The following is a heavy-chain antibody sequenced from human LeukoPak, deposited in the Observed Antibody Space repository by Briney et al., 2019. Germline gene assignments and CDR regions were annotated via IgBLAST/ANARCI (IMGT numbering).Heavy chain of an antibody. CDR3: ARVGVDTAMVTYYYFDY. V-gene: IGHV1-69*13. CDR2: IIPIFGTA. J-gene: IGHJ4*02. D-gene: IGHD5-18*01. CDR1: GGTFSGYA. Sequence: SVKVSCKASGGTFSGYAISWVRQAPGQGLEWMGGIIPIFGTANYAQKFQGRVTITADESTSTAYMELSSLRSEDTAVYYCARVGVDTAMVTYYYFDYWGQGTLVTVSS.